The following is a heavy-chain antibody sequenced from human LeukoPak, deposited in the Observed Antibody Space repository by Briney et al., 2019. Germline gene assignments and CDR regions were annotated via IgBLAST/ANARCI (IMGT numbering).Heavy chain of an antibody. CDR1: DYSISSGYY. CDR3: ARSGGGTYFFDY. D-gene: IGHD2-15*01. CDR2: FYHSGST. J-gene: IGHJ4*02. V-gene: IGHV4-38-2*02. Sequence: SETLSLTCTVSDYSISSGYYWGWIRQPPGKGLEWIGSFYHSGSTYYNPSLKSRVTISVDTSKNQFSLKLSSVTAADMAVYYCARSGGGTYFFDYWGQGTLVTVSS.